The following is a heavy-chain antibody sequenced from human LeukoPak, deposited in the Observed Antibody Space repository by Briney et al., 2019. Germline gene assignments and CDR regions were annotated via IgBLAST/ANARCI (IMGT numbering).Heavy chain of an antibody. CDR1: GFTFSSYS. CDR3: ARRRRGSYYFDY. D-gene: IGHD6-6*01. CDR2: ISSSSSYT. Sequence: PGGSLRLSCAASGFTFSSYSMNWVRQAPGKGLEWVSSISSSSSYTYYADSLQGRFTITTDKAKNTPYLQMNSLRAEDTAVYYCARRRRGSYYFDYWGQGTLVTVSS. V-gene: IGHV3-21*01. J-gene: IGHJ4*02.